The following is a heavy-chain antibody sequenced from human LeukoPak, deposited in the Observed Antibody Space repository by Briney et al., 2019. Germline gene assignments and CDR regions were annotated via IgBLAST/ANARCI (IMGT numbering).Heavy chain of an antibody. D-gene: IGHD3-22*01. CDR3: ARGGHYYDSSGYYTFDY. CDR1: GGTFSSYA. CDR2: IIPILGIA. Sequence: SVKVSCKASGGTFSSYAISWVRQAPGQGLEWMGRIIPILGIANYAQKFQGRVTITADKSTSTAYMELSSLRPEDTAVYYCARGGHYYDSSGYYTFDYWGQGTLVTVSS. J-gene: IGHJ4*02. V-gene: IGHV1-69*04.